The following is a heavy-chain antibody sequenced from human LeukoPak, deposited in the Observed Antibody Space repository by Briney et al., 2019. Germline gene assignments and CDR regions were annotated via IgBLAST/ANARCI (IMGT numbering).Heavy chain of an antibody. Sequence: LSLTCTVSGGSISSGGYYWSWLRQHPGTGLEWIGYIYYSGSTYYNPSLKSRVTISENTSKNQFSLKLSSVTAADTAVYYCARVNWNLRPYFDLWGRGTLVTVSS. CDR3: ARVNWNLRPYFDL. CDR2: IYYSGST. CDR1: GGSISSGGYY. J-gene: IGHJ2*01. D-gene: IGHD1-1*01. V-gene: IGHV4-31*03.